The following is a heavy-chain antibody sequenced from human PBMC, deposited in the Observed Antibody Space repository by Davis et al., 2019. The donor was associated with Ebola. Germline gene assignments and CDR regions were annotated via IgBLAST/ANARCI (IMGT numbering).Heavy chain of an antibody. CDR1: GGSISSSSYY. Sequence: MPSETLSLTCTVSGGSISSSSYYWGWIRQPPGKGLEWIGSIYYSGSTYYNPSLKSRVTISVGTSKNQFSLKLSSVTAADTAVYYCARVWNDYGSGSYYDYWGQGILVTVSS. J-gene: IGHJ4*02. CDR2: IYYSGST. D-gene: IGHD3-10*01. V-gene: IGHV4-39*01. CDR3: ARVWNDYGSGSYYDY.